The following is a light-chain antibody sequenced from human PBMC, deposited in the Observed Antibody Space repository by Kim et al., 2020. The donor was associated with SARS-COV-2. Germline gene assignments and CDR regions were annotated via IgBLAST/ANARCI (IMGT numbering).Light chain of an antibody. Sequence: QSALTQPASVSGSPGQSITISCTGTSSDVGGYNYVSWYQQHPGKAPKLMIYDVSKWPSGVSNRFSGSKSGNTASLTISGLQAEDEADYYCSSVTSSSAVYVFGTGTKVTVL. J-gene: IGLJ1*01. CDR2: DVS. V-gene: IGLV2-14*03. CDR3: SSVTSSSAVYV. CDR1: SSDVGGYNY.